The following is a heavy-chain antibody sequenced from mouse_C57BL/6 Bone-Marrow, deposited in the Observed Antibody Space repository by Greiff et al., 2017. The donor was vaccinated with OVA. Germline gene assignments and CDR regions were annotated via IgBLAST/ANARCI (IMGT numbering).Heavy chain of an antibody. J-gene: IGHJ2*01. CDR3: AAFYYYGSSFDY. V-gene: IGHV1-74*01. CDR1: GYTFTSYW. Sequence: VQLQQPGAELVKPGASVKVSCKASGYTFTSYWMHWVKQRPGQGLEWIGRIHPSDSATNYNHKFKGKATLTVDKSSSTAYMQLSILTSEDTAVYYCAAFYYYGSSFDYWGQGTTLTVSS. D-gene: IGHD1-1*01. CDR2: IHPSDSAT.